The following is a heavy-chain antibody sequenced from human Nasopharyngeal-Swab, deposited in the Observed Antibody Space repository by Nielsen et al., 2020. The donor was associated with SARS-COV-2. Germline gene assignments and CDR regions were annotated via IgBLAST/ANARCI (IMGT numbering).Heavy chain of an antibody. J-gene: IGHJ6*02. CDR2: IKSKTDGGTT. CDR3: TTDSGSYGAYGMDV. CDR1: GFTFSNAW. Sequence: GGSLRLSCAASGFTFSNAWMSWVRQAPGKGLEWVGRIKSKTDGGTTDYAAPVKGRFTISRDDSKNTLYLQMNSLKTEDTAVYYCTTDSGSYGAYGMDVWGQGTTVTVSS. D-gene: IGHD1-26*01. V-gene: IGHV3-15*01.